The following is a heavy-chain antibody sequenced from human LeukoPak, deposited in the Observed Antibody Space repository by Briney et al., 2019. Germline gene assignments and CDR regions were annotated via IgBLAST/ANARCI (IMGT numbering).Heavy chain of an antibody. V-gene: IGHV4-4*07. CDR2: IYTSAST. CDR3: ARDTGSGSPIDY. Sequence: PTPSLSLTCSVSGVSISSYYWSWIRQPAGKGLQWIGRIYTSASTNYNPSLKSRVTMSLDTSKNQFSLKLSSVTAADTAVYYCARDTGSGSPIDYWGQGTLVTVSS. CDR1: GVSISSYY. D-gene: IGHD3-10*01. J-gene: IGHJ4*02.